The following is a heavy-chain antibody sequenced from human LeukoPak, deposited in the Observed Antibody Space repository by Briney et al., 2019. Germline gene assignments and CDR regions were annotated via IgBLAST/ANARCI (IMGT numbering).Heavy chain of an antibody. D-gene: IGHD3-10*01. J-gene: IGHJ4*02. CDR1: GYTFTGYY. CDR2: INPNSSGT. CDR3: ARVQTAMVPYCFDY. V-gene: IGHV1-2*06. Sequence: GASVKVSCTASGYTFTGYYMHWGRQAPGQGLEWIGRINPNSSGTNYAHKFQGRVTMTRDTSISTAYMELSRLRSDDAAVYYCARVQTAMVPYCFDYWGQGTLVTVSS.